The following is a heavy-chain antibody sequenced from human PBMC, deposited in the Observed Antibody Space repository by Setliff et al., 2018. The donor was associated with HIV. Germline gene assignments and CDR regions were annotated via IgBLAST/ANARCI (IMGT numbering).Heavy chain of an antibody. CDR1: GYSISSGYY. CDR3: ARGRYRSRWYASDHYYIDV. Sequence: KPSETLSLTCAVSGYSISSGYYWGWIRQPPGKGLEWVGSIYYSGSTNYNPSLKSRVTISVDTSKNQFSLKLRSVTAADTALYYCARGRYRSRWYASDHYYIDVWGKGTTVTVSS. V-gene: IGHV4-38-2*01. CDR2: IYYSGST. J-gene: IGHJ6*03. D-gene: IGHD6-13*01.